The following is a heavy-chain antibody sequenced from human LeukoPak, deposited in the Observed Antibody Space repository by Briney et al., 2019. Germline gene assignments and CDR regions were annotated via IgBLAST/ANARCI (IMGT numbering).Heavy chain of an antibody. CDR2: INTNTGNP. CDR3: ARDVHWYFDL. V-gene: IGHV7-4-1*02. Sequence: ASVKVSCKASGYTFTSSAMTWVRQAPGHGLEWLGWINTNTGNPTYAQGFTGRFVFSMDTSVSTAYLLISSLKAEDTGVYYCARDVHWYFDLWGRGTLVTVSS. J-gene: IGHJ2*01. CDR1: GYTFTSSA.